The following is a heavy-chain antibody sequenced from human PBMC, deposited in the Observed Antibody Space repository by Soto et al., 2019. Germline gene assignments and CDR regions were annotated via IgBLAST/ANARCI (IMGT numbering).Heavy chain of an antibody. D-gene: IGHD2-2*01. V-gene: IGHV1-18*01. CDR2: ISLYSDGT. CDR3: ARVVPGAEAWFGP. Sequence: ASVNVSCQTSGYTFSNYGITWLRQAPGQPLEWLGWISLYSDGTNYAQKFQGRVSMTTDTSTTTAYMELRSLRSDDTAVYYCARVVPGAEAWFGPWGQGTLVTVSS. CDR1: GYTFSNYG. J-gene: IGHJ5*02.